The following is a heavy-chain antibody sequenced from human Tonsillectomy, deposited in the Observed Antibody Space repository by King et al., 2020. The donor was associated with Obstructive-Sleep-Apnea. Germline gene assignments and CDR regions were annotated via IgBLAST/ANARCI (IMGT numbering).Heavy chain of an antibody. CDR2: IYCDVDK. J-gene: IGHJ3*02. CDR1: GFSLSTSGVG. Sequence: ITLQESGPTLVKPTQTLTLTCTFSGFSLSTSGVGVGLIRQPPGKALELPALIYCDVDKRYSPSLKSRLTITKDTSKNQVVLIMTNMDPVDTATYYCARRIAVPGTAAFDIWGQGTMVTVSS. CDR3: ARRIAVPGTAAFDI. V-gene: IGHV2-5*02. D-gene: IGHD6-19*01.